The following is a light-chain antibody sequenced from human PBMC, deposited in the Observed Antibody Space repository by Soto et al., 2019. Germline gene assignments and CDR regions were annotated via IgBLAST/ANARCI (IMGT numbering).Light chain of an antibody. V-gene: IGKV3-11*01. CDR3: QQRSNWPLT. CDR2: DAS. Sequence: EIVLTQSPATLSLSPGERATLSCRASQSVSSYLAWYQQKPGQAPRLLIYDASNRATGIPARFSGSGSGTDFPLTISSLEPEDFAVYYWQQRSNWPLTFGGRTKVEIK. J-gene: IGKJ4*01. CDR1: QSVSSY.